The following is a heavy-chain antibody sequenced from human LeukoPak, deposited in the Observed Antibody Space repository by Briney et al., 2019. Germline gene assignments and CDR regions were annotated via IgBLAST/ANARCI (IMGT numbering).Heavy chain of an antibody. Sequence: SVNVSCKASGDTFSSYVISWVRQAPGQGLEWMGGINPVFGTAHYAQKFQDRVTITADESTSTAYMELSSLRSEDTAVYYCAKTFLTAYDTYFYYYGLDVWGQGTPVTVSS. CDR1: GDTFSSYV. D-gene: IGHD3-9*01. CDR3: AKTFLTAYDTYFYYYGLDV. V-gene: IGHV1-69*01. CDR2: INPVFGTA. J-gene: IGHJ6*02.